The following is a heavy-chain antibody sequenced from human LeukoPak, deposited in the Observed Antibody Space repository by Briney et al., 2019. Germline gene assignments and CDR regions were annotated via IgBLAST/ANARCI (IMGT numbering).Heavy chain of an antibody. V-gene: IGHV1-18*01. CDR2: ISAYNGNT. Sequence: GASVKVSCKASGYTFTSYGISWVRQAPGQGLEWMGWISAYNGNTDYAQKLQGRVTMTTDTSTSTAYMELRSLRSDDTAVYYCATSPTLPNYYYMDVWGKGTTVTVSS. CDR3: ATSPTLPNYYYMDV. CDR1: GYTFTSYG. D-gene: IGHD5/OR15-5a*01. J-gene: IGHJ6*03.